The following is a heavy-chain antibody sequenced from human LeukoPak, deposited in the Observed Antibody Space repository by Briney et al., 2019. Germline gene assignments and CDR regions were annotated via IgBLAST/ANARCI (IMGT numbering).Heavy chain of an antibody. CDR2: NFYTGNT. CDR3: ARNYYDSSGYYIDQFYFDS. V-gene: IGHV4-39*07. J-gene: IGHJ4*02. CDR1: GGSITSSNFY. D-gene: IGHD3-22*01. Sequence: SETLSLTCTVSGGSITSSNFYWGWIRQPPGKGLEWIVSNFYTGNTYYQPSLRGRISISLDTSKNLFSLRLNSVPAADTAVYYCARNYYDSSGYYIDQFYFDSWGQGPLLTVSS.